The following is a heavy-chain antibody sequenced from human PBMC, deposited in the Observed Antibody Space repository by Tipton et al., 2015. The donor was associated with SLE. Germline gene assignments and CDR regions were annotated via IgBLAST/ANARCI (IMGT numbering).Heavy chain of an antibody. D-gene: IGHD2-2*02. CDR3: AKEGVPAAIRYYYGMDV. CDR1: GFTFSSYG. CDR2: IRYDGSNK. J-gene: IGHJ6*02. Sequence: SLRLSCAASGFTFSSYGMHWVRQAPGKGLEWVAFIRYDGSNKYYADSVKGRFTISRDNSKNTLYLQMNSLRAEDTAVYYCAKEGVPAAIRYYYGMDVWGQGTTVTVSS. V-gene: IGHV3-30*02.